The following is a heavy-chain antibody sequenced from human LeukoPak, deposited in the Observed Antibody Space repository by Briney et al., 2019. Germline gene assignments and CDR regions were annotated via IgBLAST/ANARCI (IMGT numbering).Heavy chain of an antibody. CDR2: FDPEDGET. D-gene: IGHD1-26*01. CDR1: GYTLTELS. J-gene: IGHJ3*02. CDR3: ATDPWELRTIGAFDI. Sequence: ASVKVSCKVSGYTLTELSMHWVRQAPGKGLEWMGGFDPEDGETIYAQKFQGRVTMTEDTSTDTAYMELSSLRSEDTAVYYCATDPWELRTIGAFDIWGQGTMVTVSS. V-gene: IGHV1-24*01.